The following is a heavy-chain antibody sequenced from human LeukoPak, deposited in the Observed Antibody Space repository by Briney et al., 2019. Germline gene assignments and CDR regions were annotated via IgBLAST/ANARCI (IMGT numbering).Heavy chain of an antibody. CDR2: ISSSGSTI. V-gene: IGHV3-48*03. J-gene: IGHJ4*02. D-gene: IGHD5-18*01. CDR3: ARAFTTTMAPG. CDR1: GFTFSSYE. Sequence: PGGSLRLSCAASGFTFSSYEMNWVRQAPGKGLEWVSYISSSGSTIYYADSVKGRFTISRDNAKNSLYLQMNSLRADDTAVYYCARAFTTTMAPGGGQGTLVTVSS.